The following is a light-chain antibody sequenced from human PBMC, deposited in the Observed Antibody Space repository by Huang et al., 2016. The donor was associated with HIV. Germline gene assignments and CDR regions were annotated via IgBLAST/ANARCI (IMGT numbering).Light chain of an antibody. J-gene: IGKJ3*01. Sequence: IRMTQSPSSLSASTGDRVTITCRANQDINNFLAWYQQRPGSVPKLLIYAASTLQSGVPSRFSGNGSGTDFTLTIGCLHSEDVATYYCEQYDIHPLTFGPGTRVDIK. CDR3: EQYDIHPLT. CDR2: AAS. V-gene: IGKV1-8*01. CDR1: QDINNF.